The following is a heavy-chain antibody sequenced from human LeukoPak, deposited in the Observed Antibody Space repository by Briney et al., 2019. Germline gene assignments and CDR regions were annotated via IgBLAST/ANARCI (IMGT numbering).Heavy chain of an antibody. CDR2: INSDGSTT. Sequence: GGSLRLSCAASGFTFSNYWMHWVRHAPGKGLVWVSRINSDGSTTNYADSVKGRFTISRDNAKNTLYLQLNSLRAEDTAVYYCARDHSTGVTPRNWFDPWGQGTLVTVSS. J-gene: IGHJ5*02. CDR3: ARDHSTGVTPRNWFDP. D-gene: IGHD4-23*01. V-gene: IGHV3-74*01. CDR1: GFTFSNYW.